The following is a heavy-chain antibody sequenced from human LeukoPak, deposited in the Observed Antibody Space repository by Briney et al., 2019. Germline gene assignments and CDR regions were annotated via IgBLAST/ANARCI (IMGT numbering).Heavy chain of an antibody. J-gene: IGHJ4*02. V-gene: IGHV3-9*03. CDR2: ISWNSGSI. Sequence: PGRSLRLSCAASGFTFDDYAMHWVRQAPGKGLEWVSGISWNSGSIGYADSVKGRFTISRDNAKNSLYLQMNSLRAEDMALYYCAKGEALEGPFDYWGQGTLVTVSS. CDR1: GFTFDDYA. D-gene: IGHD1-1*01. CDR3: AKGEALEGPFDY.